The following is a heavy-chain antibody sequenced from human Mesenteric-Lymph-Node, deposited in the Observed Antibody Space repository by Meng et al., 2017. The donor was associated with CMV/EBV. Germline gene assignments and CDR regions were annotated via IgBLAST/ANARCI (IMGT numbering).Heavy chain of an antibody. CDR2: TIPFFGTP. Sequence: SVKVSCKASGYTFTSYGISWVRQAPGQGLEWVGGTIPFFGTPKNAQKFQGRVTFTTDESASTAYMELSSLRSEDTAVYYCARSLEHLWNDALHLHFWGQGTLVTVSS. CDR1: GYTFTSYG. J-gene: IGHJ4*02. CDR3: ARSLEHLWNDALHLHF. V-gene: IGHV1-69*05. D-gene: IGHD1-1*01.